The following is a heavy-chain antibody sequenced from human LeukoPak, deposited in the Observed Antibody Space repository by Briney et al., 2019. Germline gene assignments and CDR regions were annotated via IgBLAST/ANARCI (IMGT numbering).Heavy chain of an antibody. J-gene: IGHJ5*02. D-gene: IGHD3-3*01. V-gene: IGHV4-39*01. CDR1: GGSISSSSYY. Sequence: PSETLSLTCTVSGGSISSSSYYWGWIRQPPGKGLEWIGSIYYSGSTYYNPSLKSRVTISVDTSKNQFSLKLSSVTAADTAVYYCARGFPPDDFWSGYQSAGQFDPWGQGTLVTVSS. CDR2: IYYSGST. CDR3: ARGFPPDDFWSGYQSAGQFDP.